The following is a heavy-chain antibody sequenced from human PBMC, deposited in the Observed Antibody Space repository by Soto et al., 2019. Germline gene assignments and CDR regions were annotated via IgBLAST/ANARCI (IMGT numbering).Heavy chain of an antibody. CDR1: GFTFSSYW. J-gene: IGHJ4*02. Sequence: EVQLVESGGGLVQPGGSLRLSCAASGFTFSSYWMSWVRQAPGKGLEWVANIKQDGSEKYYVDSVKGRFTISRDNAKNSLYLQMNSLRAEDTAVYYCAREDVMITFGVVIVPGIDYWGQGTLVTVSS. CDR3: AREDVMITFGVVIVPGIDY. V-gene: IGHV3-7*01. CDR2: IKQDGSEK. D-gene: IGHD3-16*02.